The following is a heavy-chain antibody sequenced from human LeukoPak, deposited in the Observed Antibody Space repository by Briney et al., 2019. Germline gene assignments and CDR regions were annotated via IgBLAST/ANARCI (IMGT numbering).Heavy chain of an antibody. CDR1: GFTFSSFG. D-gene: IGHD4-17*01. V-gene: IGHV3-23*01. CDR3: ARAFSTTAFDY. J-gene: IGHJ4*02. CDR2: ISSTGGTA. Sequence: PGGSLRLSCAASGFTFSSFGMSWVRQAPGKGLEWVSAISSTGGTAYYAESVKGQFTISRDNSKNTLYLQMNSLRAEDTAVYYCARAFSTTAFDYWGQGTLVTVSS.